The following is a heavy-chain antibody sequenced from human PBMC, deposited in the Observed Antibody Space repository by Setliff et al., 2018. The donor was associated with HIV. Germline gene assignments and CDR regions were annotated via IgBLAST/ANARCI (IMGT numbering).Heavy chain of an antibody. V-gene: IGHV4-4*02. CDR1: GGSISSSNW. CDR2: IYHRGTS. Sequence: PSETLSLTCAVSGGSISSSNWWSWVRQPPGKGLEWIGEIYHRGTSNYNPSLKSRVTISLDTSKNQFSLKVRSVTAADTAVYYCAREGDYADFDYWGQGTLVTVSS. D-gene: IGHD4-17*01. J-gene: IGHJ4*02. CDR3: AREGDYADFDY.